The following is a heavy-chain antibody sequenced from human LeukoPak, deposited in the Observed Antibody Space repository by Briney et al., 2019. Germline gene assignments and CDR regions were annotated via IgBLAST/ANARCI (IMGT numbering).Heavy chain of an antibody. V-gene: IGHV4-59*10. Sequence: SETLSLTCAVYGGSFSGYYWSWIRQPPGKGLEWIGRIYTSGSTNYNPSLKSRVTMSVDTSKNQFSLKLSSVTAADTAVYYCARDRGRYSSSSGYDAFDIWGQGTMVTVSS. D-gene: IGHD6-6*01. CDR2: IYTSGST. CDR3: ARDRGRYSSSSGYDAFDI. CDR1: GGSFSGYY. J-gene: IGHJ3*02.